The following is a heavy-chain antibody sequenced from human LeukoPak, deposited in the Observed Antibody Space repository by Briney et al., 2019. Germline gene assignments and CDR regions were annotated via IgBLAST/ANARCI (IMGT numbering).Heavy chain of an antibody. CDR1: GFTFSSYA. CDR3: AKGSGRTQWLGTDFDY. V-gene: IGHV3-23*01. D-gene: IGHD6-19*01. Sequence: PGGSMRLSCAASGFTFSSYAMSWVRQAPGKGLEWVSAISGSGGSTYYADSVEGRFTISRDNSKNTLYLQMNSLRAEDTAVYYCAKGSGRTQWLGTDFDYWGQGTLVTVSS. CDR2: ISGSGGST. J-gene: IGHJ4*02.